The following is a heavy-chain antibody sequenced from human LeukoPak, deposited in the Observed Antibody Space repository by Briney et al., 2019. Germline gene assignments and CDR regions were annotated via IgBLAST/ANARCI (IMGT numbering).Heavy chain of an antibody. V-gene: IGHV5-51*01. CDR3: ARQVSGIVVVVDAFDI. CDR1: GYSFTSYW. J-gene: IGHJ3*02. CDR2: IYPGDSDT. D-gene: IGHD2-15*01. Sequence: GESLKISCKGSGYSFTSYWIDWVRQMPGKGLEWMGIIYPGDSDTRYSPSFQGQVTISADKSISTAYLQWSSLKASDTAMYYCARQVSGIVVVVDAFDIWGQGTMVTVSS.